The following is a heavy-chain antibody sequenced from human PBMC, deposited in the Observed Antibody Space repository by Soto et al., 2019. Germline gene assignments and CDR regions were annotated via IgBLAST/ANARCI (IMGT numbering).Heavy chain of an antibody. CDR2: IYYSGST. J-gene: IGHJ6*02. CDR1: GGSISSYY. CDR3: AREGTVTRGVPPGMDV. Sequence: SETLSLTCTVSGGSISSYYWSWIRQPPGKGLEWIGYIYYSGSTNYNPSLKSRVTISVDTSKNQFSLKLSSVTAADTAVYYCAREGTVTRGVPPGMDVWGQGTTVTVSS. D-gene: IGHD4-4*01. V-gene: IGHV4-59*01.